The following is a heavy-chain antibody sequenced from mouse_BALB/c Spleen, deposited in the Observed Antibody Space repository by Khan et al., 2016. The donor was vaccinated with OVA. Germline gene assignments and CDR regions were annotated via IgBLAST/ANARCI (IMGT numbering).Heavy chain of an antibody. J-gene: IGHJ3*01. V-gene: IGHV3-2*02. CDR2: ISYSGST. CDR1: GYSITSDYA. Sequence: EVKLLESGPGLVKPSQSLSLTCTVTGYSITSDYAWNWIRQFPGNKLEWMGYISYSGSTSYNPSLKSRIFITRDTSKNQFFLQLNSVTTEDTATYYGTRSLIYYYGSSPYWGQGTLVTVSA. D-gene: IGHD1-1*01. CDR3: TRSLIYYYGSSPY.